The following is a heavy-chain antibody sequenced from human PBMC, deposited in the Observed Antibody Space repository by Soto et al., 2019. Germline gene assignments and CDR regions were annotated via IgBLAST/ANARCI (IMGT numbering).Heavy chain of an antibody. V-gene: IGHV1-24*01. CDR3: ATDLVMAAAFPVIDY. J-gene: IGHJ4*02. Sequence: ASVKVSCKVSGYTLTELSMHWVRQAPGKGLEWMGGFDPEDGETIYAQKFQGRVTMTEGTSTDTAYMELSSLRSEDSAVYYCATDLVMAAAFPVIDYWGQGALVNGSS. CDR1: GYTLTELS. CDR2: FDPEDGET. D-gene: IGHD6-13*01.